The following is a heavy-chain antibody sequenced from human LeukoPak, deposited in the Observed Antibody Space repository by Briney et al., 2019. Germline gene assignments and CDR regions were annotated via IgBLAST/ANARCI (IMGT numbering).Heavy chain of an antibody. Sequence: SETLSLTCAVYGGSFSGYYWSWLRQPPGKGLEWIGEINHSGSTNYNPSLKSRVTISVDTSKNQFSLKLSSVTAADTAVYYCASLRPRGYYTFDYWGQGTLVTVSS. CDR3: ASLRPRGYYTFDY. CDR1: GGSFSGYY. V-gene: IGHV4-34*01. D-gene: IGHD3-3*01. CDR2: INHSGST. J-gene: IGHJ4*02.